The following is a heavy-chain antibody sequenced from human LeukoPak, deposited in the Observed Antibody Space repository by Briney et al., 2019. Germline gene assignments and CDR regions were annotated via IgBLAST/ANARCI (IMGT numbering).Heavy chain of an antibody. V-gene: IGHV3-21*01. D-gene: IGHD6-13*01. CDR2: ISSSSSYI. CDR3: AREVPIAAAGPLLPDAFDI. CDR1: TFTFSSYN. Sequence: GGSLRLSCAASTFTFSSYNMNWVRQAPGKGLEWVSSISSSSSYIYYADSVKGRFTISRDNAKNSLYLQMNSLRAEDTAVYYCAREVPIAAAGPLLPDAFDIWGQGTMVTVSS. J-gene: IGHJ3*02.